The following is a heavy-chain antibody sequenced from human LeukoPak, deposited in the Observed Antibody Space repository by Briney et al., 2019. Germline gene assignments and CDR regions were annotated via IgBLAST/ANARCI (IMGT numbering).Heavy chain of an antibody. CDR3: ARPRYCSSTSCYFHDAFDI. D-gene: IGHD2-2*01. J-gene: IGHJ3*02. Sequence: GASVKVSCKASGGTFSSYAISWVRQAPGQGLEWMGRIIPILGIANYAQKFQGRVTITADKSTSTAYMELSSLRSEDTAVYYRARPRYCSSTSCYFHDAFDIWGQGTMVTVSS. CDR1: GGTFSSYA. V-gene: IGHV1-69*04. CDR2: IIPILGIA.